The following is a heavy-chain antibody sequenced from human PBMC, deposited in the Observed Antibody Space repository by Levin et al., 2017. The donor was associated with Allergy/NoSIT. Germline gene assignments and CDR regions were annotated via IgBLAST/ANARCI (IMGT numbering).Heavy chain of an antibody. J-gene: IGHJ4*02. D-gene: IGHD1-1*01. CDR2: VFSSGTI. CDR3: ARGTETVNYFDY. CDR1: GGSINGYY. Sequence: AGGSLRLSCTVSGGSINGYYWSWIRQPPGKGLEWIGYVFSSGTINYKPSLYSRVTISVDTSKNQFSLELHPVTAADTAVYYCARGTETVNYFDYWGQGTLVTVSS. V-gene: IGHV4-59*01.